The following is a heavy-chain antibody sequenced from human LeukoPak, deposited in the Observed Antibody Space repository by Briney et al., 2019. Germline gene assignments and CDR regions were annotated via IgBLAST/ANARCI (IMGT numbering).Heavy chain of an antibody. Sequence: SETLSLTCTVSGDSISSGDYYWSWIRQPAGKGLEWIGRISSSGSTNYNPSLKSRVTISVDTSKNQFSLKLSSVTAADTAVYYCARVPGGSSGWYADYWGQGTLVTVSS. CDR3: ARVPGGSSGWYADY. V-gene: IGHV4-61*02. J-gene: IGHJ4*02. D-gene: IGHD6-19*01. CDR1: GDSISSGDYY. CDR2: ISSSGST.